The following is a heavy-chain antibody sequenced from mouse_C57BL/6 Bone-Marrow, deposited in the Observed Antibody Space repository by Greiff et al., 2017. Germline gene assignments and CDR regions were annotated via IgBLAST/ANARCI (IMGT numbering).Heavy chain of an antibody. J-gene: IGHJ2*01. CDR1: GFNIKDDY. D-gene: IGHD1-1*01. CDR3: TTFPRITTVVATDYFDY. Sequence: VQLKESGAELVRPGASVKLSCTASGFNIKDDYMHWVKQRPEQGLEWIGWIDPENGDTEYASKFQGKATITADTSSNTAYLQLSSLTSEDTAVYYCTTFPRITTVVATDYFDYWGQGTTLTVSS. V-gene: IGHV14-4*01. CDR2: IDPENGDT.